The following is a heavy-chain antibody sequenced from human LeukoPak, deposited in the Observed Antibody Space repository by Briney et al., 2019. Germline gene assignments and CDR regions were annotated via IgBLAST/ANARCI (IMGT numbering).Heavy chain of an antibody. CDR2: INASGGTT. D-gene: IGHD3-3*01. J-gene: IGHJ3*02. V-gene: IGHV1-46*01. Sequence: ASVRVSCKASGYTFTSYYMHWVRQAPGQGLEWMGLINASGGTTSYAQKFQGRVTITSDTSTSTVYMELSSLRSEDTAVYYCARVVGSYDHDAFDIWGQGTMVTVSS. CDR3: ARVVGSYDHDAFDI. CDR1: GYTFTSYY.